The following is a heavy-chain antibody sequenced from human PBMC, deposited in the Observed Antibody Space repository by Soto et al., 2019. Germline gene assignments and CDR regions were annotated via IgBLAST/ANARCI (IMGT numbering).Heavy chain of an antibody. J-gene: IGHJ5*02. CDR1: GGSISSYY. CDR3: ARGSGSYEYWFDP. V-gene: IGHV4-59*01. CDR2: IYYSGST. Sequence: SEXLSLTCTVSGGSISSYYWSWIRQPPGKGLEWIGYIYYSGSTNYNPSLKSRVTISVDTSKNQFSLKLSSVTAAGTAVYYCARGSGSYEYWFDPWGQGTLVTVSS. D-gene: IGHD3-10*01.